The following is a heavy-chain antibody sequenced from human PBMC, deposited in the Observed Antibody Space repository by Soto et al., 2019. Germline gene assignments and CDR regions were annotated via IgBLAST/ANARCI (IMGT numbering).Heavy chain of an antibody. Sequence: GGSVRLSCAASGFTFSSYAMSWVRQAPGKGLEWVSAISGSGGSTYYADSVKGRFTISRDNSKNTLYLQMNSLRAEDTAVYYCAKVVRPHYYYYGMDVWGQGTTVTVSS. V-gene: IGHV3-23*01. CDR1: GFTFSSYA. D-gene: IGHD4-17*01. J-gene: IGHJ6*02. CDR2: ISGSGGST. CDR3: AKVVRPHYYYYGMDV.